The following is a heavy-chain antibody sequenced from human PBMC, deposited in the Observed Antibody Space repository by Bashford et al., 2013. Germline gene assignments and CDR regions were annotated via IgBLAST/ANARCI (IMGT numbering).Heavy chain of an antibody. CDR3: ARDSSSSGIYYFDY. CDR2: ISAYNGNT. D-gene: IGHD6-6*01. Sequence: WVRQAPGQGLEWMGWISAYNGNTNYAQKLQGRVTMTTDTSTSTAYMELRSLRSDDTAVYYCARDSSSSGIYYFDYWGQGTLVTVSS. V-gene: IGHV1-18*01. J-gene: IGHJ4*02.